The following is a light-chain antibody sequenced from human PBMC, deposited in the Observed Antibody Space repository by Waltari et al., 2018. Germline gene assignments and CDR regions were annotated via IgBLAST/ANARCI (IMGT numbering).Light chain of an antibody. J-gene: IGKJ4*01. Sequence: AIHLTQSPSSLSASVGDRVTITCRASQGISSALAWYEQKSGKAPELLIYNASSLQSWVPSRFSGSGSETDFTLTISSLQPEDFATYYCQQFNSYPLTFGGGTKVELK. CDR2: NAS. CDR3: QQFNSYPLT. V-gene: IGKV1-13*02. CDR1: QGISSA.